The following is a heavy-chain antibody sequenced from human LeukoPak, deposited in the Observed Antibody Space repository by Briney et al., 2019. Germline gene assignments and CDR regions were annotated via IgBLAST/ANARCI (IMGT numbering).Heavy chain of an antibody. CDR1: GYTFTSYG. CDR2: ISAYNGNT. D-gene: IGHD3-10*01. V-gene: IGHV1-18*01. Sequence: ASVKVSCKASGYTFTSYGISWVRQAPGQGLEWMGWISAYNGNTNYAQKLQGRVTMTTDTSTSTAYMELRSLRSDDTAVYYCARAHWGSGSYYTDYYYYYMDVWGKGTTVTISS. J-gene: IGHJ6*03. CDR3: ARAHWGSGSYYTDYYYYYMDV.